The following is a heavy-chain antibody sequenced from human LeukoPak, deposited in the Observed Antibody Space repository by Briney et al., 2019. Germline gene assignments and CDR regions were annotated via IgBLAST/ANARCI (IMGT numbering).Heavy chain of an antibody. J-gene: IGHJ6*03. D-gene: IGHD3-10*01. Sequence: SETLSLTCTVSGGSISSYYWSWIRQPPGKGLEWIGYIYYSGSTNYNPSLKSRVTISVDTSKNQFSLKLSSVTAADTAVYYCARDHYGSGSYYYYYYYMDVWGKGTTVTVSS. V-gene: IGHV4-59*12. CDR2: IYYSGST. CDR1: GGSISSYY. CDR3: ARDHYGSGSYYYYYYYMDV.